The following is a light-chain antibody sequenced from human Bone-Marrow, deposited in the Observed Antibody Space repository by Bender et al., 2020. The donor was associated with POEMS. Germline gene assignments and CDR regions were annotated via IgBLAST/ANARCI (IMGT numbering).Light chain of an antibody. CDR2: KTF. J-gene: IGLJ3*02. CDR3: ATWDDSLRGPV. Sequence: QSALTQPASVSGSPGQSVTISCTGTSNDVGRYDSVSWYQQLPDKAPKLIMYKTFDRPSGIPERFSASKSGTSASLAIDGLRSEDEADYHCATWDDSLRGPVFGGGTKLTVL. V-gene: IGLV2-14*01. CDR1: SNDVGRYDS.